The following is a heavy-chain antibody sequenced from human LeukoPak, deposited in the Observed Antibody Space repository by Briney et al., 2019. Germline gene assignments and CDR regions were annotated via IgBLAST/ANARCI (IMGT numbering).Heavy chain of an antibody. CDR3: HVYREDMAYYFDY. V-gene: IGHV3-7*01. D-gene: IGHD2-15*01. CDR1: GFTFSSYW. Sequence: PGGSLRLSCAASGFTFSSYWMSWVRQAPGKGLEWVANIKQDGSEKYYVDSAKGRFTISRDDAKNSLYLQMSSLRAEDMAVYYCHVYREDMAYYFDYWGQGTLVTVSS. J-gene: IGHJ4*02. CDR2: IKQDGSEK.